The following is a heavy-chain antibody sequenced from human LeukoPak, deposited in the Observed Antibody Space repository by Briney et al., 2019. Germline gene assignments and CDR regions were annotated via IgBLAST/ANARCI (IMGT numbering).Heavy chain of an antibody. Sequence: SETLSLTCTVSGGSISSGGYYWSWIRQHPGKGLEWIGYIYYSGSTYYNPSLKSRVTISVDKSKNQFSLKLSSVPAADTAVYYCARDPPFGIAALDVWGQGTTVTVSS. CDR3: ARDPPFGIAALDV. CDR1: GGSISSGGYY. D-gene: IGHD6-6*01. CDR2: IYYSGST. J-gene: IGHJ6*02. V-gene: IGHV4-31*03.